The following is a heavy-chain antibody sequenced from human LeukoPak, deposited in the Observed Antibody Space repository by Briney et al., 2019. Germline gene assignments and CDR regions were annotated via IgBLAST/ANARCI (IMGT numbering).Heavy chain of an antibody. CDR2: FSGSGGST. Sequence: GGSLRLSCAASGFTFSSYAMSWVRQAPGKGLECISGFSGSGGSTYYADSVKGRFTISRDNSKNTLYLQMNSLRVEDTAVYYCAKGSGSYLSPLYYFDYWGQGTLVTVSS. CDR3: AKGSGSYLSPLYYFDY. D-gene: IGHD1-26*01. V-gene: IGHV3-23*01. J-gene: IGHJ4*02. CDR1: GFTFSSYA.